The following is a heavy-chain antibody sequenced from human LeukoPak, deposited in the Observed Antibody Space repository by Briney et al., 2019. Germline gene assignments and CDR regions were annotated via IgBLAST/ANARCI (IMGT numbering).Heavy chain of an antibody. V-gene: IGHV3-9*01. J-gene: IGHJ3*02. Sequence: PGGSLRLSCAASGFTFDDYAMHWVRQAPGKGLEWVSGISWNSGSIGYADSVKGRFTISRDTAKNSLYLQMNSLRAEDTALYYCAKETDAFDIWGQGTMVTVSS. CDR2: ISWNSGSI. CDR3: AKETDAFDI. CDR1: GFTFDDYA.